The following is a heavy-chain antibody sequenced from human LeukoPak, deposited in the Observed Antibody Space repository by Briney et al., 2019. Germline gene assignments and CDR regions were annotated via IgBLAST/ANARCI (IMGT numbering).Heavy chain of an antibody. Sequence: ASVKVSCKVSGYTLTELSMHWVRQAPGKGLEWMGGFDPEDGETIYAQKFQGRVTMTEDTSTDTAYMELSSLRSEDTAVYYCATHPMAAAGTPDYYYYGMGVWGQGTTVTVSS. CDR1: GYTLTELS. D-gene: IGHD6-13*01. J-gene: IGHJ6*02. CDR3: ATHPMAAAGTPDYYYYGMGV. V-gene: IGHV1-24*01. CDR2: FDPEDGET.